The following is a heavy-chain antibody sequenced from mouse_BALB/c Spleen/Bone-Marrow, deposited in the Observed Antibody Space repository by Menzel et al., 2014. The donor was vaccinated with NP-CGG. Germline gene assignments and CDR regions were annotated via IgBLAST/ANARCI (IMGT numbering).Heavy chain of an antibody. D-gene: IGHD2-3*01. J-gene: IGHJ3*01. Sequence: EVKLMESGGGLVKSGGSLKLSCSASGFTFNSYGMSWVRQTPEKRLEWVATISGGGSYTFYSDSVKGRFTISRDNAKNNLYLQLSSLRSEDTALYYCARHAFYDQTEVSSVNWGQETLVTVSA. CDR2: ISGGGSYT. V-gene: IGHV5-9-2*01. CDR3: ARHAFYDQTEVSSVN. CDR1: GFTFNSYG.